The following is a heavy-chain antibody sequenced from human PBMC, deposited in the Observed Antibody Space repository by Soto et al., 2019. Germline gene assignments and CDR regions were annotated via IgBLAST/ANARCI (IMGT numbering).Heavy chain of an antibody. Sequence: SQTLSLTCAISGDSVSSNSASWNLIRQSPSRGLEWLGRTYYRSKWYNDYGVSVKSRITIEPDTSKNQFSLQLNSVTPEDTAVYYCARDWTSSHFDCWGQGTLVTVYS. CDR2: TYYRSKWYN. CDR1: GDSVSSNSAS. D-gene: IGHD2-2*01. CDR3: ARDWTSSHFDC. J-gene: IGHJ4*02. V-gene: IGHV6-1*01.